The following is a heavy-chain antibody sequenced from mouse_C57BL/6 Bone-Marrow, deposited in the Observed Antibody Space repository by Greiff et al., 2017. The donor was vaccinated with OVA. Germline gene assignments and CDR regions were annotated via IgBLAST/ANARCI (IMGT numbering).Heavy chain of an antibody. Sequence: EVKLMESGPGLVKPSQSLSLTCSVTGYSITSGYYWNWIRQFPGNKLEWMGYISYDGSNNYNPSLKNRISITRDTSKNQSFLKLNSVTTEYTATYYCARDYYYGSSSFAYWGQGTLVTVSA. V-gene: IGHV3-6*01. J-gene: IGHJ3*01. CDR1: GYSITSGYY. CDR2: ISYDGSN. D-gene: IGHD1-1*01. CDR3: ARDYYYGSSSFAY.